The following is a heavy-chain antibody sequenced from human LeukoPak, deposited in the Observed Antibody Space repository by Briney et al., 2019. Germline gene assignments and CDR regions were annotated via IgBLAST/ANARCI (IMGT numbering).Heavy chain of an antibody. CDR1: GFTFSSYS. J-gene: IGHJ4*02. CDR3: ARVWSYDSSGYYFNY. D-gene: IGHD3-22*01. CDR2: ISSSSSTI. Sequence: GGSLRLSCAASGFTFSSYSMNWVRQAPGKGLEWVSYISSSSSTIYYADSVKGRFTISRDNAKNSLYLQMNSLRAEDTAVYYCARVWSYDSSGYYFNYWGQGPMVTVSS. V-gene: IGHV3-48*04.